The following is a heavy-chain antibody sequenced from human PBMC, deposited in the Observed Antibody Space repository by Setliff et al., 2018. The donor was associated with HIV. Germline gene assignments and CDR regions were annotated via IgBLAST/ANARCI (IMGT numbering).Heavy chain of an antibody. CDR1: GYTFTSYD. D-gene: IGHD6-13*01. J-gene: IGHJ3*02. V-gene: IGHV1-8*03. CDR2: MNPNSGNT. Sequence: ASVKVSCKASGYTFTSYDINWVRQATGQGLEWMGWMNPNSGNTGYAQKFQGRVTFTADESTSTAYMELSSLSSEDTAVYYCARDQTGVAAAAFGGGSAWSDEGFDIWGQGTMVTVSS. CDR3: ARDQTGVAAAAFGGGSAWSDEGFDI.